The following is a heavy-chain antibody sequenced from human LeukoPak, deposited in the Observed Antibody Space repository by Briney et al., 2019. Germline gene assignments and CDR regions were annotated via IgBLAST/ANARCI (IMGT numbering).Heavy chain of an antibody. J-gene: IGHJ3*02. CDR3: ARHTPFYDFWSGYYTGPFDI. CDR2: IYTSGST. CDR1: GGSISSYY. V-gene: IGHV4-4*09. Sequence: SETLSLTCTVSGGSISSYYWSWIRQPPGKGLEWIGYIYTSGSTNYNPSLKSRVTISVNTSKNQFPLKLSTVPTADTAVYYCARHTPFYDFWSGYYTGPFDIWGQGTMVTVSS. D-gene: IGHD3-3*01.